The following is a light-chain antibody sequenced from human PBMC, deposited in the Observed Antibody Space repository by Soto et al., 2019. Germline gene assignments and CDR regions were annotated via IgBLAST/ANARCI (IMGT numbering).Light chain of an antibody. Sequence: ETVLTQSPGTLSLSPGERATLSCRASQSVSSSYLAWYQQKHGQAPSLLIYGASSRATGIPDRFSGSGSGTDFTLTISRLEPEDFAVYYCQQYGSSPPSWTFGQGTKVEIK. CDR3: QQYGSSPPSWT. J-gene: IGKJ1*01. V-gene: IGKV3-20*01. CDR1: QSVSSSY. CDR2: GAS.